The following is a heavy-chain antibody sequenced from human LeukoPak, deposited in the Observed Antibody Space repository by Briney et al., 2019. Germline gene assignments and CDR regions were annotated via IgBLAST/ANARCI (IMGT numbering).Heavy chain of an antibody. CDR2: INSGDSYI. J-gene: IGHJ4*02. Sequence: ESLRIPCKGSGYRFTSYWIGLVRQMPGKGLEWMGIINSGDSYIRYSPSFQGQVTISLDKFITTAYLQWSSLKASDTAVYYCARQGYGANPSPLGYWGQGTLVTDSP. V-gene: IGHV5-51*01. CDR3: ARQGYGANPSPLGY. CDR1: GYRFTSYW. D-gene: IGHD4-23*01.